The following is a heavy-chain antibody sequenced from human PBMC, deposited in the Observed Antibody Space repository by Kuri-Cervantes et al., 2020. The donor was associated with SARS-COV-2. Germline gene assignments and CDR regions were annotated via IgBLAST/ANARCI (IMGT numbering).Heavy chain of an antibody. CDR1: GFSLTNYA. CDR2: IWYDGKNE. V-gene: IGHV3-33*08. CDR3: AMGAANSYMDV. Sequence: GESLKISCGASGFSLTNYAIHWVRQAPGKGLEWVSVIWYDGKNEYYAGSVKGRFNISRDTSKNTVSLHMSSLRAEDTAMYYCAMGAANSYMDVWGRGTTVTVSS. J-gene: IGHJ6*03. D-gene: IGHD3-16*01.